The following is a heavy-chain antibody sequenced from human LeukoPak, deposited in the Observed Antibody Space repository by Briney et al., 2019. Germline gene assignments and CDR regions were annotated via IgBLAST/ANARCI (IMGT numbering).Heavy chain of an antibody. J-gene: IGHJ5*02. CDR2: IYPADSDI. V-gene: IGHV5-51*01. CDR1: GYSINDYW. CDR3: ARQEYCSGGSCYTWFDP. Sequence: SLKISCKGSGYSINDYWIGWVRQMPGKGLEWMGIIYPADSDIRYSPPFQGQVTISADKSISTAYLQWSSLKASDTAMYYCARQEYCSGGSCYTWFDPWGQGTLVTVSS. D-gene: IGHD2-15*01.